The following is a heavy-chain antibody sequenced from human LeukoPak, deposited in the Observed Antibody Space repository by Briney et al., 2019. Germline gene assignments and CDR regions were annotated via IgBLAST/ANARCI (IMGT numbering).Heavy chain of an antibody. CDR3: ARTPVARRDWFDP. J-gene: IGHJ5*02. V-gene: IGHV1-2*02. Sequence: ASVKVSCKASGYTFTGYYMHWVRQAPGQGLEWTGWINPNSGGTNYAQKFQGRVTMTRDTSISTAYMELSRLRSDDTAVYYCARTPVARRDWFDPWGQGTLVTVSS. CDR1: GYTFTGYY. CDR2: INPNSGGT. D-gene: IGHD6-19*01.